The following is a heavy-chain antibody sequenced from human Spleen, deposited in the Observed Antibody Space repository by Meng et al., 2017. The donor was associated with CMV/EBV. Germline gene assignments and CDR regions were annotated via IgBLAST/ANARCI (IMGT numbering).Heavy chain of an antibody. CDR3: VSHYYDSSGYQSVS. D-gene: IGHD3-22*01. V-gene: IGHV1-18*01. Sequence: SGYTFTSYGISWVRQAPGQGLEWMGWISAYNGNTNYAQKLQGRVTMTTDTSTSTAYMELRSLGSDDTAVYYCVSHYYDSSGYQSVSWGQGTLVTVSS. CDR1: GYTFTSYG. CDR2: ISAYNGNT. J-gene: IGHJ5*02.